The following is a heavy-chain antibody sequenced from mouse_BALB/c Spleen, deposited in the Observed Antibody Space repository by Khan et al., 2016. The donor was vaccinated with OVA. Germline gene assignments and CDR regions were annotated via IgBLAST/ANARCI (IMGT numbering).Heavy chain of an antibody. J-gene: IGHJ2*01. V-gene: IGHV1S81*02. Sequence: QVQLQQSGAELVKAGASVKMSCKASGYTFTSYWMHWVKQRLGQGLEWFAETNPTNGRTYYNAKFKSKATLTVDKSSSTAYMLLSGPTFEDSAVYYCARSKKIVATYFDYWGQGTTLTVSS. CDR2: TNPTNGRT. CDR3: ARSKKIVATYFDY. D-gene: IGHD1-1*01. CDR1: GYTFTSYW.